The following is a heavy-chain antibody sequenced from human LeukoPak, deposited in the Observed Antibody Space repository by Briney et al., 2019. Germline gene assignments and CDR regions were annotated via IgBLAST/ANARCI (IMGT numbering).Heavy chain of an antibody. CDR2: ISSSSSYI. CDR3: AYSAGAYYYDSSEGY. D-gene: IGHD3-22*01. J-gene: IGHJ4*02. Sequence: GGSLRLSCAASGFTFSSYSMNWVRQAPGKGLEWVSSISSSSSYIYYADSVKGRFTISRDNSKNTLYLQMNSLRAEDTAVYYCAYSAGAYYYDSSEGYWGQGTLVTVSS. V-gene: IGHV3-21*04. CDR1: GFTFSSYS.